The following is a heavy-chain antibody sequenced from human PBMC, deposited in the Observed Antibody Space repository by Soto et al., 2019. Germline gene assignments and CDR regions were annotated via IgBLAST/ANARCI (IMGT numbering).Heavy chain of an antibody. CDR2: INHSGST. V-gene: IGHV4-34*01. CDR1: GGSFSGYY. D-gene: IGHD5-12*01. CDR3: ARDRWLRPFDY. Sequence: PSETLSLTCAVYGGSFSGYYWSWIRQPPGKGLEWIGEINHSGSTNYNPSLKSRVTISVDTSKNQFSLKLSSVTAADTAVYYCARDRWLRPFDYWGQGTLVTVSS. J-gene: IGHJ4*02.